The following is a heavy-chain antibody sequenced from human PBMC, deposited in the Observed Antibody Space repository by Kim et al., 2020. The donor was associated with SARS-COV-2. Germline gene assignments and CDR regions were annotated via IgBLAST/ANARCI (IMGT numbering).Heavy chain of an antibody. CDR3: ARIAYSSSWLFDY. V-gene: IGHV3-30-3*01. D-gene: IGHD6-13*01. CDR1: GFTFSSYA. CDR2: ISYDGSNK. Sequence: GGSLRLSCAASGFTFSSYAMHWVRQAPGKGLEWVAVISYDGSNKYYADSVKGRFTISRDNSKNTLYLQMNSLRAEDTAVYYCARIAYSSSWLFDYWGQGT. J-gene: IGHJ4*02.